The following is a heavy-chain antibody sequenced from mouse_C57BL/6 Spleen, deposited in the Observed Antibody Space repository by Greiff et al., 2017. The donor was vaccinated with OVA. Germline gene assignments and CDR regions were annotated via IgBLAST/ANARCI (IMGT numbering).Heavy chain of an antibody. V-gene: IGHV14-4*01. J-gene: IGHJ1*03. CDR2: IDPENGDT. Sequence: EVQLQQSGAELVRPGASVKLSCTASGFNIKDDYMHWVKQRPEQGLEWIGWIDPENGDTEYASKFQGKGTITADTSSNTAYLQLSSLTSEDTAVYYCTTRDYYGSSLYWYFDVWGTGTTVTVSS. CDR1: GFNIKDDY. CDR3: TTRDYYGSSLYWYFDV. D-gene: IGHD1-1*01.